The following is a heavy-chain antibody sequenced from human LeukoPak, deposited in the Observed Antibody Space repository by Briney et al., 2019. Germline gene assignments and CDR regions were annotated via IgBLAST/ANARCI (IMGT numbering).Heavy chain of an antibody. Sequence: PGGSLRLSCAASGFTFSSYSLNWVRQAPGKGLEWVSVIYSGGSTYYADSVKGRFTISRDNSKNTLYLQMNSLRAEDTAVYYCARDYYGSGSYIHWGQGTLVTVSS. CDR3: ARDYYGSGSYIH. CDR1: GFTFSSYS. CDR2: IYSGGST. J-gene: IGHJ4*02. D-gene: IGHD3-10*01. V-gene: IGHV3-66*01.